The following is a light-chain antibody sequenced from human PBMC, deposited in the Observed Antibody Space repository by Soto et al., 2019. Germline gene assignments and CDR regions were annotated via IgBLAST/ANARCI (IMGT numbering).Light chain of an antibody. J-gene: IGKJ3*01. CDR1: QSVSIN. V-gene: IGKV3-15*01. Sequence: EIVMTQSPATLSVSPGEGATLSCRASQSVSINLAWYQQKPGQAPRLLIYGASTRATCIPARFSGSGSGADFTLTISSLQSEDFAVYYCQQYNNWPLTFGPGTKVDIK. CDR3: QQYNNWPLT. CDR2: GAS.